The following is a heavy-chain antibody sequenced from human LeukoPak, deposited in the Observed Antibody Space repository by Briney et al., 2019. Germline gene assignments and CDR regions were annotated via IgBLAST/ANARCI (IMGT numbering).Heavy chain of an antibody. CDR3: AKAEREYSYGSFDY. Sequence: GGSLRLSCAASGFTFSSYAMSWVRQAPGKGLEWVSAISGSGGSTYYADSVKGRFTTSRDNSKNTLYLQMNSLRAEDTAVYYCAKAEREYSYGSFDYWGQGTLVTVSS. CDR2: ISGSGGST. D-gene: IGHD5-18*01. CDR1: GFTFSSYA. J-gene: IGHJ4*02. V-gene: IGHV3-23*01.